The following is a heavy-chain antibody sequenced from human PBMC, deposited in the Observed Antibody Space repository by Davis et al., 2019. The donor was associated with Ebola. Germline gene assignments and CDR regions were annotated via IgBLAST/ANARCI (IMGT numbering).Heavy chain of an antibody. J-gene: IGHJ6*02. Sequence: PGGSLRLSCAASGFTFSTYWMHWVRHLPGKGLVWVSRINTDGDDTSYADSVEGRFTVSRDNAKNTLYVQMNSLRAEDTGIYYCGRVIFFPGIGMDIWGQGTTVTVSS. D-gene: IGHD1-14*01. CDR2: INTDGDDT. V-gene: IGHV3-74*01. CDR3: GRVIFFPGIGMDI. CDR1: GFTFSTYW.